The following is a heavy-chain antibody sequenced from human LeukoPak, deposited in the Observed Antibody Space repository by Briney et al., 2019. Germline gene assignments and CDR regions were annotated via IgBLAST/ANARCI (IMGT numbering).Heavy chain of an antibody. Sequence: PSETLSLTCTVSGYSISSGYYWGWIRQPPGKGLEWIGSIYYSWDTYYNPSLKSRVTISVDTSKNQFSLKLSSVTAADTAVYYCATTSYYYDSPDYWGQGTLVTVSS. CDR1: GYSISSGYY. V-gene: IGHV4-38-2*02. D-gene: IGHD3-22*01. CDR3: ATTSYYYDSPDY. J-gene: IGHJ4*02. CDR2: IYYSWDT.